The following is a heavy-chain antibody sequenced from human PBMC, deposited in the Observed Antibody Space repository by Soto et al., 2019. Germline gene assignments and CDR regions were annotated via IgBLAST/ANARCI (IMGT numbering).Heavy chain of an antibody. CDR2: ISGSGGST. D-gene: IGHD3-3*01. CDR1: GFTFSSYA. CDR3: AKHPLDDFWSGYLMYYFDY. V-gene: IGHV3-23*01. J-gene: IGHJ4*02. Sequence: GGSLRLSCAASGFTFSSYAMSWVRQAPGKGLEWVSAISGSGGSTYYADSVKGRFTISRDNSKNTLYLQMNSLRAEDTAVYYCAKHPLDDFWSGYLMYYFDYWGQGTLVTVSS.